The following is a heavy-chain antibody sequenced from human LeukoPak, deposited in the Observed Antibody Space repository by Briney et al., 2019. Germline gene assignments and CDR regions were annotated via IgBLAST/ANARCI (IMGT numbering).Heavy chain of an antibody. CDR2: IYSGGST. D-gene: IGHD3-22*01. CDR3: ARIRLDYSETRIDSFDI. V-gene: IGHV3-53*04. J-gene: IGHJ3*02. CDR1: GFIVSSNY. Sequence: PGGSLRLSCAASGFIVSSNYMSWVRHAPGKGLEWVSSIYSGGSTYYADSVKGRYTISRHNPNTLCLQMNSLKTEDTAVYYCARIRLDYSETRIDSFDIWGQGTMVTVSS.